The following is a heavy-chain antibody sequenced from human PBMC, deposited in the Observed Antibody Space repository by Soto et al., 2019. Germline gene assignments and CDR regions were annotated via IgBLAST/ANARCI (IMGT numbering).Heavy chain of an antibody. Sequence: EVQLVESGGGLVQPGGSLRLSCAASGFTFSSYWMHWVRQAPGKGLVWVSRINSDGSSTTYADSVKGRFTISRDNAKNRLYLQMNSLRAEDTAVYYCARGRTTVVTPVLGYWGQGTLVTVSS. CDR1: GFTFSSYW. V-gene: IGHV3-74*01. D-gene: IGHD4-17*01. CDR2: INSDGSST. J-gene: IGHJ4*02. CDR3: ARGRTTVVTPVLGY.